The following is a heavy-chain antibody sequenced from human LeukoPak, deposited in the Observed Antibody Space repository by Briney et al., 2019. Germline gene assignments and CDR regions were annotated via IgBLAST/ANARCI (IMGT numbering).Heavy chain of an antibody. J-gene: IGHJ5*02. D-gene: IGHD3-3*01. CDR2: ISHTGST. Sequence: KPSETLSLTCDVSGYSIRSDPYWGWVRQPPGKGVKWIASISHTGSTYYNPSLKSRVTMSVDTSKNQFSLNLSSVTAADTAVYYCARNATVIRALRFLERGGWFDPWGQGTLVTVSS. CDR1: GYSIRSDPY. CDR3: ARNATVIRALRFLERGGWFDP. V-gene: IGHV4-38-2*01.